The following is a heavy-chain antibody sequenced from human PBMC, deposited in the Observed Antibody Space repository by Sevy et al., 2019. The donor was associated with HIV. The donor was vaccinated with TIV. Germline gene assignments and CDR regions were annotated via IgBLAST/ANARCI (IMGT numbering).Heavy chain of an antibody. CDR1: GFTFSSYA. J-gene: IGHJ4*02. D-gene: IGHD2-21*01. V-gene: IGHV3-23*01. CDR3: AKHPREPYCGGDCFEAFDY. Sequence: GGSLRLSCAASGFTFSSYAMSWVRQAPGKGLEWVSAISGSGGSTYYADSVKGRFTISRDNSKNTLYLQMNSLRAEDTAVYYCAKHPREPYCGGDCFEAFDYWGQGTLVTVPS. CDR2: ISGSGGST.